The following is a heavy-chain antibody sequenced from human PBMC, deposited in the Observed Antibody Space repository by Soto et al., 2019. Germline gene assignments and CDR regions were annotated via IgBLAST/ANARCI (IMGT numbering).Heavy chain of an antibody. D-gene: IGHD3-9*01. J-gene: IGHJ5*02. CDR2: INHSGST. V-gene: IGHV4-34*01. CDR3: ARAIPSVAKYYDILTGRPQNNWFDP. Sequence: SETLSLTCAVYGGSFSGYYWSWIRQPPGKGLEWIGEINHSGSTNYNPSLKSRVTISVDTSKNQFSLKLSSVTAADTAVYYCARAIPSVAKYYDILTGRPQNNWFDPWGQGTLVTVSS. CDR1: GGSFSGYY.